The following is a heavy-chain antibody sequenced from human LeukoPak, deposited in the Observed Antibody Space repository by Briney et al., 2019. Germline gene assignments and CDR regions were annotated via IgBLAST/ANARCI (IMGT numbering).Heavy chain of an antibody. CDR2: ISGYNGNT. V-gene: IGHV1-18*01. D-gene: IGHD6-19*01. CDR3: ARADIRAIASSGWYGFDY. J-gene: IGHJ4*02. CDR1: GYTFTSYG. Sequence: ASVKVSCKASGYTFTSYGISWVRRAPGQGLEWMGWISGYNGNTNYAQKLQGRVTMTTDTSTSTAYMELRSLRSDDTAVYYCARADIRAIASSGWYGFDYWGQGTLVTVSS.